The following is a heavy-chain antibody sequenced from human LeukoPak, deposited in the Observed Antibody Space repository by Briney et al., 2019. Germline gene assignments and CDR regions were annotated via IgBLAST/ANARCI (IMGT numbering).Heavy chain of an antibody. V-gene: IGHV4-61*01. J-gene: IGHJ4*02. Sequence: PSETLSLTCTVSGGSVSSGSYYWSWIRQPPGKGLEWIGYIYYSGSTNYNPSLKSRVTISVDTSKNQFPLKLSSVTAADTAVYYCARVVAGHDYWGQGTLVTVSS. CDR3: ARVVAGHDY. CDR2: IYYSGST. D-gene: IGHD6-19*01. CDR1: GGSVSSGSYY.